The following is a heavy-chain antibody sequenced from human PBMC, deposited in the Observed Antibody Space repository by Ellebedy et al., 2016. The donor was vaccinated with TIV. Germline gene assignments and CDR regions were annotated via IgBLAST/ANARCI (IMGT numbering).Heavy chain of an antibody. J-gene: IGHJ4*02. CDR2: IYYSGST. V-gene: IGHV4-61*01. CDR3: ARSLGVATITPFDY. Sequence: SETLSLTXTVSGGSISSGNYYWSWIRQPPGKGLEWIGYIYYSGSTNYNPSLKSRVTISVDTSKNQFSLKLSSVTAADTAVYYCARSLGVATITPFDYWGQGTLVTVSS. D-gene: IGHD5-12*01. CDR1: GGSISSGNYY.